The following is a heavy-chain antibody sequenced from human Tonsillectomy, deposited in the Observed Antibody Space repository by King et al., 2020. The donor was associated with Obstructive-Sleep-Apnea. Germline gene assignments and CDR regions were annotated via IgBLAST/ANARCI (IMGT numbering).Heavy chain of an antibody. CDR2: IRSKAYGGTT. J-gene: IGHJ3*02. CDR1: GFTFGDYA. V-gene: IGHV3-49*03. D-gene: IGHD2-8*01. CDR3: TSPTAPQYCTNGVCYPLPFDI. Sequence: QLVQSGGGLVQPGRSLRLSCTASGFTFGDYAMSWFRQAPGKGLEWVGFIRSKAYGGTTEYAASVKGRFTISRDDSKSIAYLQMNSLKTEDTAVYYCTSPTAPQYCTNGVCYPLPFDIWGQGTMVTVSS.